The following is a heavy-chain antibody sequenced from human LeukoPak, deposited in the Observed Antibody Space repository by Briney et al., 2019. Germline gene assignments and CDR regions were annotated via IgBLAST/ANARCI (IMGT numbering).Heavy chain of an antibody. J-gene: IGHJ4*02. Sequence: ASVKVSCKASGYTFTGYYMHWVRQAPGQGLEWMGWINPNSGGTNYAQKFQGRVTMTRDTSISTAYMELSRLRSDDTAVYYCARDLWPGWGIVATMYYFDYWGQGTLVTVSS. V-gene: IGHV1-2*02. D-gene: IGHD5-12*01. CDR2: INPNSGGT. CDR1: GYTFTGYY. CDR3: ARDLWPGWGIVATMYYFDY.